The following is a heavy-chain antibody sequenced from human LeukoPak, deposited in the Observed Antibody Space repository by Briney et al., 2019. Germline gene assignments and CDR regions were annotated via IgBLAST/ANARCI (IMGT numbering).Heavy chain of an antibody. CDR2: ISAYNGNT. CDR1: GYTFTSYG. CDR3: ARPYEHYGLYGMDV. Sequence: ASVKVSCKASGYTFTSYGISWVRQAPGQGLEWMGRISAYNGNTNYAQKLQGRVTMTTDTSTSTAYMELRSLRSDDTAVYYCARPYEHYGLYGMDVWGQGTTVTVSS. J-gene: IGHJ6*02. D-gene: IGHD3-10*01. V-gene: IGHV1-18*01.